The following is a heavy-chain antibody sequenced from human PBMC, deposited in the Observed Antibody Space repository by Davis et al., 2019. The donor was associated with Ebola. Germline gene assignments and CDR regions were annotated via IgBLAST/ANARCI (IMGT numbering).Heavy chain of an antibody. J-gene: IGHJ4*02. CDR2: ISRSGSTI. V-gene: IGHV3-48*04. CDR3: AKHPGDYGGYYRN. Sequence: GGSLRLSCAASGFSFSSYWMSWVRQAPGKGLEWVSYISRSGSTIYYADSVKGRFTISRDNAKNSLYLQMNSLRAEDTAVYYCAKHPGDYGGYYRNWGQGTLVTVSS. D-gene: IGHD4-17*01. CDR1: GFSFSSYW.